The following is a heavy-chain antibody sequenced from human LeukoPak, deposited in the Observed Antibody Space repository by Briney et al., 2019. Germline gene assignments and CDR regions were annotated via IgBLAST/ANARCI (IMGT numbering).Heavy chain of an antibody. V-gene: IGHV4-31*03. CDR1: GGSISSGGYY. J-gene: IGHJ4*02. CDR3: ARGTVAKNYFDY. CDR2: IYYSGST. D-gene: IGHD4-17*01. Sequence: SETLSLTCTVSGGSISSGGYYWSWIRQHPGKGLGWIGYIYYSGSTYYNPSLKSRVTISVDTSKNQFSLKLSSVTAADTAAYYCARGTVAKNYFDYWGQGTLVTVSS.